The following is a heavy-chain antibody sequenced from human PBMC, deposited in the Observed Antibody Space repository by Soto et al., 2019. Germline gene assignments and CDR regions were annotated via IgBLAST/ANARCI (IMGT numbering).Heavy chain of an antibody. Sequence: ASVKVSCKASGFTFTSSAVQWVRQARGQRLEWIGWIVVGSGNTNYAQKFQERVTITRDMSTSTAYMELSSLRSDDTAVYYCAREGDVPYYYYGMDVWGQGTTVTVSS. D-gene: IGHD2-21*02. CDR1: GFTFTSSA. CDR2: IVVGSGNT. J-gene: IGHJ6*02. V-gene: IGHV1-58*01. CDR3: AREGDVPYYYYGMDV.